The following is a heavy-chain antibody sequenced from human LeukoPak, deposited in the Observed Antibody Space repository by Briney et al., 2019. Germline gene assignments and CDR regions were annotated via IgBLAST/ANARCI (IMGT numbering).Heavy chain of an antibody. J-gene: IGHJ4*02. CDR3: AKDSDYYGSGSYPDLFYIDF. V-gene: IGHV3-30*02. D-gene: IGHD3-10*01. Sequence: VGSLRLSCAASGFTFNTYGMHWVRQAPGKGLEWVAFIRYDESNKYYAESVEGRFTISRDDSKNTVYLQMKSLGPEDTAMYYCAKDSDYYGSGSYPDLFYIDFWGQGALVTVSS. CDR2: IRYDESNK. CDR1: GFTFNTYG.